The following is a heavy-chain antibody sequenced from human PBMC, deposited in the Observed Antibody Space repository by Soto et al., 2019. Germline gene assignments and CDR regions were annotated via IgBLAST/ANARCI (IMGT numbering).Heavy chain of an antibody. Sequence: PSETLSLTCTVSGGSISSYYWSWIRQPPGKGLEWIGYIYYSGSTNYNPSLKSRVTISVDTSKNQFSLKLSSVTAADTAVYYCARDSGYSYGYTLDHWGQGSPGSVS. CDR2: IYYSGST. D-gene: IGHD5-18*01. CDR1: GGSISSYY. V-gene: IGHV4-59*01. J-gene: IGHJ4*02. CDR3: ARDSGYSYGYTLDH.